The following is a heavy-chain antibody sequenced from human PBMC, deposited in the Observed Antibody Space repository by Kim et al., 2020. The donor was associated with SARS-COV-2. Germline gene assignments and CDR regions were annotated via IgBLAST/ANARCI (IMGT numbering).Heavy chain of an antibody. V-gene: IGHV3-23*01. CDR1: GFTFSSYA. D-gene: IGHD2-2*01. J-gene: IGHJ4*02. CDR3: AKDSTIVVVPAAMDY. Sequence: GGSLRLSCAASGFTFSSYAMSWVRQAPGKGLEWVSAISGSGGSTYYADSVKGRFTISRDNSKNTLYLQMNSLRAEDTAVYYCAKDSTIVVVPAAMDYWGQGTLVTVSS. CDR2: ISGSGGST.